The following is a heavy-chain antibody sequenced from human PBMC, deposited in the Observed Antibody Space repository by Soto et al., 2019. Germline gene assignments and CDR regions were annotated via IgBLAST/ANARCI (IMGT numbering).Heavy chain of an antibody. J-gene: IGHJ4*02. CDR2: IIPIFGTA. CDR1: GGTFSSYS. Sequence: QVQLVQSGAEVKKPGSSVKVSCKASGGTFSSYSINWVRQAPGQGLEWMGEIIPIFGTANYAQKFQGRVTITADESTSTAYMELSSLRSEDTAVYYCARDGGRHSGGIDYWGQGTLVILSS. V-gene: IGHV1-69*01. CDR3: ARDGGRHSGGIDY. D-gene: IGHD1-26*01.